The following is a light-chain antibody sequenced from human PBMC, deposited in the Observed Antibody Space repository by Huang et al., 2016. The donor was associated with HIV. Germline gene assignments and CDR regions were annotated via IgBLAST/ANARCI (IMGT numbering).Light chain of an antibody. CDR3: QQFHDFPYT. J-gene: IGKJ2*01. CDR1: HDIDNH. Sequence: DIQMTQSPSSLSASVGARVTITCRASHDIDNHVAWYQHRPGKAPKSLGYAASYLRSGVPSRFSGSGSGTYFTLTISNLQPEDFATYYCQQFHDFPYTFGQGTKLEI. V-gene: IGKV1-16*01. CDR2: AAS.